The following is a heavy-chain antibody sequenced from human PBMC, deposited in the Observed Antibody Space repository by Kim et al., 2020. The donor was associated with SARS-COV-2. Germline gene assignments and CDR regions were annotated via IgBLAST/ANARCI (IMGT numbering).Heavy chain of an antibody. CDR1: GFTFSSYA. V-gene: IGHV3-30*18. D-gene: IGHD2-21*01. Sequence: GGSLRLSCVASGFTFSSYAMEWVRRAPGRGLEWVALTSDDETNIKYADSVKGRFTISRDNSKNTLYLQMNSLRNEDTAVYYCAKTPGIGGGNSPIYFWG. CDR2: TSDDETNI. J-gene: IGHJ4*01. CDR3: AKTPGIGGGNSPIYF.